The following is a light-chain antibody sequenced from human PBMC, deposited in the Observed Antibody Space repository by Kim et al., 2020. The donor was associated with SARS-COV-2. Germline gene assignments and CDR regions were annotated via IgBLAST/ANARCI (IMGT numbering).Light chain of an antibody. CDR3: QHYGTSPLT. CDR1: QSVNNNY. Sequence: LSPGERATVSCRASQSVNNNYLAWYQQKPGQPPRLLIYGASSRATGIPDRFSGSGSETDFILTISRLDPEDFAVYYCQHYGTSPLTFGGGTKVEI. V-gene: IGKV3-20*01. CDR2: GAS. J-gene: IGKJ4*01.